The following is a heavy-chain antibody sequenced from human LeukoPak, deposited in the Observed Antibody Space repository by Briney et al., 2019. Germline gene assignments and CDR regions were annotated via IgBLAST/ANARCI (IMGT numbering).Heavy chain of an antibody. J-gene: IGHJ6*02. CDR2: IYYGGST. Sequence: SETLSLTCTVSGGSISSYYWSWIRQPPGKGLEWIGYIYYGGSTNYNPSLKSRVTISVDTSKNQFSLKLSSVTAADTAVYYCARVPSGDYGNYYYYGMDVWGQGTTVTVSS. V-gene: IGHV4-59*01. CDR3: ARVPSGDYGNYYYYGMDV. D-gene: IGHD4-17*01. CDR1: GGSISSYY.